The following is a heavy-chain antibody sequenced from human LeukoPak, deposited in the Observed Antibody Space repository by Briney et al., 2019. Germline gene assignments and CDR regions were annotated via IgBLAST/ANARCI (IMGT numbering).Heavy chain of an antibody. D-gene: IGHD2-15*01. CDR2: ISAYNGNT. J-gene: IGHJ4*02. Sequence: ASVKVSCKASGYTFTGYYMHWVRQAPGQGLEWMGWISAYNGNTNYAQKLQGRVTMTTDTSTSTAYMELRSLRSDDTAVYYCARDRGVLPHLVDYWGQGTLVTVSS. CDR3: ARDRGVLPHLVDY. CDR1: GYTFTGYY. V-gene: IGHV1-18*04.